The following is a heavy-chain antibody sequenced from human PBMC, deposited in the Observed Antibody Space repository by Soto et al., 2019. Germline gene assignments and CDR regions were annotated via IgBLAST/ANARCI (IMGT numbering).Heavy chain of an antibody. V-gene: IGHV1-69*12. CDR2: IIPMFGTA. CDR1: GGTFSSYA. Sequence: QVQLVQSGAEVKKPGSSVKVSCKASGGTFSSYAISWVRQAPGQGLEWMGEIIPMFGTANYAQNFQGRVTITADESTSIAYMELSSLRSEDTAVYYCARDRGPSSGYYPYWFDPWGQGTLVTVSS. J-gene: IGHJ5*02. CDR3: ARDRGPSSGYYPYWFDP. D-gene: IGHD3-22*01.